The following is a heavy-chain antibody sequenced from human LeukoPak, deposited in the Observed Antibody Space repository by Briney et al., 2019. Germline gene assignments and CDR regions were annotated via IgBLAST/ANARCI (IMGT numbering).Heavy chain of an antibody. D-gene: IGHD6-19*01. CDR3: ARLATGYSSGWFDY. J-gene: IGHJ4*02. CDR2: IYTSGST. V-gene: IGHV4-4*07. Sequence: PSETLSLTCIVSGGSISSYYWSWIRQPAGKGLEWIGRIYTSGSTNYNPSLKSRVSMSVDTSKNQFSLKLSSVTAADTAVYYCARLATGYSSGWFDYWGQGSLVTVSS. CDR1: GGSISSYY.